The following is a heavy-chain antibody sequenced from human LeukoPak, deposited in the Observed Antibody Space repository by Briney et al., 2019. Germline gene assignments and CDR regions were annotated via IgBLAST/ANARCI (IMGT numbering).Heavy chain of an antibody. Sequence: ASMKVSCKASCYTFTHYGITWVRQTPWQRLAWMGWINTYNGDTKCAQDVPGRVTMTTDTSTSTAYMELRSLRSDDSAVYYCARGIRSPLFDYWRMGTLVTVSP. CDR1: CYTFTHYG. V-gene: IGHV1-18*01. D-gene: IGHD3-16*01. CDR2: INTYNGDT. J-gene: IGHJ4*02. CDR3: ARGIRSPLFDY.